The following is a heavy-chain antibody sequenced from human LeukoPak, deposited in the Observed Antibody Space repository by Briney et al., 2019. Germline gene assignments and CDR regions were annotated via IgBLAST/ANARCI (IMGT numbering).Heavy chain of an antibody. CDR2: ITPSGGST. J-gene: IGHJ4*02. Sequence: ASVKVSCKAYGYTFTSYYMHWVRQAPGHGLEWVGIITPSGGSTSYAQKFQGRVTMTRDMSTSTVYMELRSPRAEATAVYYCARDSHSGSYYYFDYWGQGTLVTVSS. V-gene: IGHV1-46*01. CDR1: GYTFTSYY. D-gene: IGHD1-26*01. CDR3: ARDSHSGSYYYFDY.